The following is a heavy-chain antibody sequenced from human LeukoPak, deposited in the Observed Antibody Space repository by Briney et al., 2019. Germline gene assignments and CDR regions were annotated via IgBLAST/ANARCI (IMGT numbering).Heavy chain of an antibody. J-gene: IGHJ3*02. CDR3: ARETWSRGGDAFDI. CDR2: INSDGTST. Sequence: GGSLRLSCAASGFTVSNFWMHWVRQAPGQGLVWVSRINSDGTSTNYADSVKGRLPISRDNTKNTLYLQMNSLTVEDTAVYYCARETWSRGGDAFDIWGRGTMVTVSS. D-gene: IGHD3-10*01. V-gene: IGHV3-74*01. CDR1: GFTVSNFW.